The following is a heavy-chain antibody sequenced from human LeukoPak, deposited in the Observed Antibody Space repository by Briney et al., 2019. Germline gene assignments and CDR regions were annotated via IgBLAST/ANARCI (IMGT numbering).Heavy chain of an antibody. CDR3: ARDRATEVDY. Sequence: GRSLRLSCAVSGFTFDDYTMHWVRQAPGKGLEWVSGISWNGGSIGYADSVKGRFTISRDNAKNSLYLQMNSLRAEDTAVYYCARDRATEVDYWGQGTLVTVSS. J-gene: IGHJ4*02. V-gene: IGHV3-9*01. D-gene: IGHD5-24*01. CDR2: ISWNGGSI. CDR1: GFTFDDYT.